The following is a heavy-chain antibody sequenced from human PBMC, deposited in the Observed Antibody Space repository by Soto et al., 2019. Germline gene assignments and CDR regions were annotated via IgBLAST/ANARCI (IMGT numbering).Heavy chain of an antibody. V-gene: IGHV1-69*11. CDR1: GGLFTSYG. Sequence: QVHLVQSGAEVKKPGSSVKVSCNPSGGLFTSYGISWVRQGPGQGIQWMGGINPLLGSTNYAEKFRGRLTMTADDSRTIVYMELNNLRPEDTATCFCAKIRGGVYSTWGPGTGVTVSS. CDR2: INPLLGST. J-gene: IGHJ5*02. CDR3: AKIRGGVYST. D-gene: IGHD3-10*01.